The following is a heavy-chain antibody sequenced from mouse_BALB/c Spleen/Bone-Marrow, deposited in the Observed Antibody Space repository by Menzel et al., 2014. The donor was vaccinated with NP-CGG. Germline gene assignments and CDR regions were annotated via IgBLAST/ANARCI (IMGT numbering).Heavy chain of an antibody. CDR2: IHPSDSET. J-gene: IGHJ2*01. CDR1: GYSFTSYW. V-gene: IGHV1-74*01. Sequence: QVHLKESGAELVRPGASVKLSCKASGYSFTSYWMNWVKQRPGQGLEWIGMIHPSDSETRLNQKFKDKATLTVDKSSSTAYMQLSSPTSEDSAVYYCASRGSNMIPDYWGQGTTLTVSS. D-gene: IGHD2-4*01. CDR3: ASRGSNMIPDY.